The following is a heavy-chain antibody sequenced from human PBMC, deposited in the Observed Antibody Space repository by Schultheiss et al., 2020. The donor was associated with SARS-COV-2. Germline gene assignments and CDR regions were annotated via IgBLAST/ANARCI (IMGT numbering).Heavy chain of an antibody. CDR2: ISHDGSNK. CDR1: GFTFSYFA. D-gene: IGHD3-3*01. J-gene: IGHJ4*02. CDR3: ARERSGSLDY. Sequence: GGSLRLSCAASGFTFSYFAIHWVRLAPGKGPEWVAAISHDGSNKYFADSVKGRFTISRDNSQNTLYLQMNSLRPEDTAVYYCARERSGSLDYWGQGTLVTVSS. V-gene: IGHV3-30*01.